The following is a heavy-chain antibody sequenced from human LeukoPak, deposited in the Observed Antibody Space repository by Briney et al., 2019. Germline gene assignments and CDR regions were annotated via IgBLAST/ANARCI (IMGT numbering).Heavy chain of an antibody. CDR3: ARDVSSGPID. D-gene: IGHD3-22*01. Sequence: PGGSLRLSCGASGFTFSSFGMHWLRQAPGKGLEWVAIIWYDGSEKYYSDSVKGRFTISRDNSKNTVYLQMNSLRDEDTAVYYCARDVSSGPIDWGQGTLVTVSS. CDR2: IWYDGSEK. CDR1: GFTFSSFG. J-gene: IGHJ4*02. V-gene: IGHV3-33*01.